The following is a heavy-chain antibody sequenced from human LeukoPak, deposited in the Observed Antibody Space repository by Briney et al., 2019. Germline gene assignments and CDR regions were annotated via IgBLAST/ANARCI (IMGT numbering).Heavy chain of an antibody. CDR1: GGSISGYY. Sequence: SETLSLTCTVSGGSISGYYWSWIRQPPGNGLEWVGYISYSGSTNYKPSLKSRVTISVDTSKNQFSLKLSSVTAADTAIYYCARDGRAGSLFAYWGQGTLVTVSS. CDR2: ISYSGST. V-gene: IGHV4-59*01. J-gene: IGHJ4*02. CDR3: ARDGRAGSLFAY. D-gene: IGHD6-19*01.